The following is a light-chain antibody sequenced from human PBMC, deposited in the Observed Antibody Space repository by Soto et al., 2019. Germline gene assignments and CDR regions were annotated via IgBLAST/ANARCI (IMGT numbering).Light chain of an antibody. V-gene: IGLV3-21*04. CDR2: YDS. CDR1: NIGSKS. Sequence: SYELTQPPSVSVAPGKTARITCGGNNIGSKSVHWYQQKPGQAPALVIYYDSDRPSGIPERFSGSNSGNTATLTISRVEAGDEADCYCQVWDSSSDHVVFGGGTQLTVL. CDR3: QVWDSSSDHVV. J-gene: IGLJ2*01.